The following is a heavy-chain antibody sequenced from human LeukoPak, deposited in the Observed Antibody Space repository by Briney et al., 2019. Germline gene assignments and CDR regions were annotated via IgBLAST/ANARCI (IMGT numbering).Heavy chain of an antibody. Sequence: SVKVSCKASGGTFSSYSISWVRQAPGQGLEWMGRIIPILGIANYAQKFQGRVTITADESTSTAYMELSSLRSEDTAVYFCATGGIWDLLNYWGQGTLVTVSA. D-gene: IGHD1-26*01. V-gene: IGHV1-69*02. CDR3: ATGGIWDLLNY. CDR2: IIPILGIA. CDR1: GGTFSSYS. J-gene: IGHJ4*02.